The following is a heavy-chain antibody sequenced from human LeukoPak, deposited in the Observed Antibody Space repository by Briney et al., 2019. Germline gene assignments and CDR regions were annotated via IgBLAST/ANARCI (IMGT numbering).Heavy chain of an antibody. J-gene: IGHJ5*02. CDR1: GGSISSYY. D-gene: IGHD1-26*01. CDR3: ARGQGATVPQVGKNWFDP. V-gene: IGHV4-4*07. CDR2: IYTSGST. Sequence: ASETVSLTCTVSGGSISSYYWSWFRQPAGKGLEWIGRIYTSGSTNYNPSLRSRVILSVDTSKNQFSLKLISVTAADTAVYYCARGQGATVPQVGKNWFDPWGQGTRVIVSS.